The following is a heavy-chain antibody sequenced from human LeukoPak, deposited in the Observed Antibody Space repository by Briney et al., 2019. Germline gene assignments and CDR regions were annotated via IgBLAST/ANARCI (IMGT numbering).Heavy chain of an antibody. J-gene: IGHJ4*02. CDR3: ARDGRGQLVFAY. Sequence: ASVKVSCKASGGTFSGYAISWVRQAPGQGLEWMGGIIPIFGTANYAQKFQGRVTITADESTSTAYMELSSLRSEDTAVYYCARDGRGQLVFAYWGQGTLVTVSS. CDR1: GGTFSGYA. D-gene: IGHD6-6*01. CDR2: IIPIFGTA. V-gene: IGHV1-69*13.